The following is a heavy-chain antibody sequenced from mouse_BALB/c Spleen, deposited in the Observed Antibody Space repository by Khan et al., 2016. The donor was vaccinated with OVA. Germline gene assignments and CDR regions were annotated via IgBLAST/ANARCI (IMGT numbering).Heavy chain of an antibody. CDR3: TRSGYGTFAY. J-gene: IGHJ3*01. CDR1: GYTFTSYY. CDR2: INPSNGGT. D-gene: IGHD2-1*01. Sequence: QVQLQQSGAELVKPGASVRLSCTASGYTFTSYYLYWVKQRPGQGLKWIGDINPSNGGTNFNEKFKSKATLTVDKSSSTAYMRLSSLTSEDSAVYYCTRSGYGTFAYWGQGTLVTVSA. V-gene: IGHV1S81*02.